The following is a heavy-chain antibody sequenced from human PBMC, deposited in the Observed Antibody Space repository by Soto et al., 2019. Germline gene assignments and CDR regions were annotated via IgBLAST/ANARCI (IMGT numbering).Heavy chain of an antibody. V-gene: IGHV3-11*01. Sequence: QVQLVESGGGLVKPGGSLRLSCAASGFTFSDYYMSWIRQAPGKGLEWVSYISSSGSTIYYADSVKGRFAISRDNARNSLDLQMNSLRAEDTAVYYCARDLGVVVAATRGWFDPWGQGTLVTVSS. CDR2: ISSSGSTI. D-gene: IGHD2-15*01. CDR1: GFTFSDYY. CDR3: ARDLGVVVAATRGWFDP. J-gene: IGHJ5*02.